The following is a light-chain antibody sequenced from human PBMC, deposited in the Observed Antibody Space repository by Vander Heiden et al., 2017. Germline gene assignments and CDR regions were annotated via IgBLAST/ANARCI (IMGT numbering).Light chain of an antibody. CDR3: QQRSDWPLT. J-gene: IGKJ3*01. V-gene: IGKV3-11*01. CDR2: DAS. Sequence: IVLTQSPATLSSSRGERATLSCRASQSVSSYLAWYQQKPGQAPRLLIHDASSRDTGIPARFSGSGSGTDFTLTISSLEPEDFAVYYCQQRSDWPLTFGPGTKVDIK. CDR1: QSVSSY.